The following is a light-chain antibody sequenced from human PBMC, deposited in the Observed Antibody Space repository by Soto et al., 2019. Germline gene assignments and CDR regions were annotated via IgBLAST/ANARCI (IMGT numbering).Light chain of an antibody. CDR2: DAS. CDR3: QQRSSAIT. V-gene: IGKV3-11*01. CDR1: QSVSSH. Sequence: ELVLTQSPSTMSLSPGDRATLSCRASQSVSSHLAWFQQRPGQAPRLLIYDASNRATGIPARFSGRGSGTDFTLTISSLEPEDFAVYYCQQRSSAITFGQGTRLEI. J-gene: IGKJ5*01.